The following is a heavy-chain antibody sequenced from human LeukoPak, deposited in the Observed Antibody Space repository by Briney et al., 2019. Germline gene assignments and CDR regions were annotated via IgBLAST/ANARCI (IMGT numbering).Heavy chain of an antibody. J-gene: IGHJ5*02. CDR1: GFTFSSYG. CDR3: ARACLYCSGGTCYEVWFDP. Sequence: GGSLRLSCAASGFTFSSYGMNRVRQAPGKGLEWVSYISSSSGTIYYADSVRGRFTISRDNAKNSLYLQMNSLRDEDTAVYYCARACLYCSGGTCYEVWFDPWGQGTLVTVSS. V-gene: IGHV3-48*02. D-gene: IGHD2-15*01. CDR2: ISSSSGTI.